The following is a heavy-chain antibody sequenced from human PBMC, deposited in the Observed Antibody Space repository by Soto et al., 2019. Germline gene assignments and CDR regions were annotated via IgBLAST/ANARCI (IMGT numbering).Heavy chain of an antibody. J-gene: IGHJ4*02. CDR2: IKSKTDGGTA. CDR1: GFNLSHPW. Sequence: GGSLRLSCVASGFNLSHPWMTWVRQAAGKGLECVGRIKSKTDGGTADYAAPVQGRATISRDDSKNTVYLQMNSLKTEDTAVYYCTTGIYYDILTGYHNVAYWGQGALVTVSS. CDR3: TTGIYYDILTGYHNVAY. V-gene: IGHV3-15*01. D-gene: IGHD3-9*01.